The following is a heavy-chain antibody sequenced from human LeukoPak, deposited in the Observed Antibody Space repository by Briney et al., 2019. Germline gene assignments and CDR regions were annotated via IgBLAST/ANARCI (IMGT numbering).Heavy chain of an antibody. CDR1: GGSINSQY. CDR3: ATSAYYSYMDV. Sequence: SSETLSLTCTVSGGSINSQYWNWTRQPPGEGLEWIGNIYYSGSSDYNPSLKSRVTISVDTSKNQFSLNLSSVTAADTAVYYCATSAYYSYMDVWGNGTTVTVSS. CDR2: IYYSGSS. J-gene: IGHJ6*03. V-gene: IGHV4-59*11.